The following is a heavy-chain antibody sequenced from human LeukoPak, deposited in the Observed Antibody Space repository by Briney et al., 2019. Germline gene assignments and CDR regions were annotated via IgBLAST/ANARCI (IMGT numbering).Heavy chain of an antibody. Sequence: PSETLSLTCIVSGGSISSYYWSWIRQPAGKGLEWIGRIYTSGSTNYNPSLKSRVTMSVDTSKNQFSLKLSSVTAADTAVYYCARDGQGYSSSWYVFDYWGQGTLVIVSS. CDR2: IYTSGST. V-gene: IGHV4-4*07. J-gene: IGHJ4*02. D-gene: IGHD6-13*01. CDR1: GGSISSYY. CDR3: ARDGQGYSSSWYVFDY.